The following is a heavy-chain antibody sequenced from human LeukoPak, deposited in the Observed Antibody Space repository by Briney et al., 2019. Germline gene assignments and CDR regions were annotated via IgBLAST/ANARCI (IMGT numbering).Heavy chain of an antibody. J-gene: IGHJ4*02. D-gene: IGHD5-18*01. V-gene: IGHV3-30*03. CDR1: GFTFSSYG. Sequence: PGGSLRLSCAASGFTFSSYGMHWVRQAPGKGLEWVAVISYDGSNKYYADSVKGRFTISRDNSKNTLYLQMNSLRAEDTAVYYCARDTGGGYSCYDCWGRGTLVTVSS. CDR3: ARDTGGGYSCYDC. CDR2: ISYDGSNK.